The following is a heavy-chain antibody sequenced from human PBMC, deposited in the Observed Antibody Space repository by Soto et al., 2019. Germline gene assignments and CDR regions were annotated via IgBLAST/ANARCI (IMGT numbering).Heavy chain of an antibody. CDR2: ISYDGSNK. V-gene: IGHV3-30-3*01. Sequence: PGGSLRLSCAASGFTFSSYAMHWVRQAPGKGLEWVAVISYDGSNKYYADSVKGRFTISRDNSKNTLYLQMNSLRAEDTAVYYCARDQQQLVRAPNWFDPWGQGTLVTVSS. CDR3: ARDQQQLVRAPNWFDP. J-gene: IGHJ5*02. CDR1: GFTFSSYA. D-gene: IGHD6-13*01.